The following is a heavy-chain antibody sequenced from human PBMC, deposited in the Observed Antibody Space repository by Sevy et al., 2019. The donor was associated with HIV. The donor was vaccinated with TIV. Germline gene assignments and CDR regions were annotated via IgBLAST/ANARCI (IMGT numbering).Heavy chain of an antibody. D-gene: IGHD3-3*01. V-gene: IGHV3-30-3*01. Sequence: GGSLRLSCAASGFTFSSYAMHWVRQAPGKGLEWVAVISYDGSNKYYADSVKGRFTISRDNSKNTLYLQMNSLRAEDTTVYYCARDNDLRAMDVWGQGTTVTVSS. J-gene: IGHJ6*02. CDR2: ISYDGSNK. CDR1: GFTFSSYA. CDR3: ARDNDLRAMDV.